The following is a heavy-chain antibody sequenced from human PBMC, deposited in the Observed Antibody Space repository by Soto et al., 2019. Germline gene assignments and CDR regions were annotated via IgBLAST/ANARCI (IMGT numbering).Heavy chain of an antibody. V-gene: IGHV3-21*01. Sequence: EVQLVESGGGLVKPGGSLRLSCAASGFTFSSYSMNWVRQAPGKGLEWVSSISSSSSYIYYADSVKGRFTISRDNAKNSLYLQTNSLIAEATAVYYCARGMVRGVREFAPWGQGTLVTVSS. CDR1: GFTFSSYS. CDR3: ARGMVRGVREFAP. J-gene: IGHJ5*02. D-gene: IGHD3-10*01. CDR2: ISSSSSYI.